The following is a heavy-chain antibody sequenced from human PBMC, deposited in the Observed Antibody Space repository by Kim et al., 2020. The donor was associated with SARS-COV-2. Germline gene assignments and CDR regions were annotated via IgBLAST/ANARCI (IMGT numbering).Heavy chain of an antibody. CDR2: ISDSGVNT. D-gene: IGHD2-15*01. V-gene: IGHV3-23*01. CDR1: GFTFSSYA. J-gene: IGHJ4*02. Sequence: GGSLRLSCVGSGFTFSSYAMNWVRQAPGQGLEWLSAISDSGVNTYHADSVKGRFTISRDNPKNTLYLQMNSLRAEDTAVYYCAKRECNGGGCPIDSWGQGAMVTVSS. CDR3: AKRECNGGGCPIDS.